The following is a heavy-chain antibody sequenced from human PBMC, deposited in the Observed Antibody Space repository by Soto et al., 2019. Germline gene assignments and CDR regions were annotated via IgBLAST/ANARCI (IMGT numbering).Heavy chain of an antibody. CDR3: AKTSPYSSSYYYDS. CDR2: ISFDGSNK. D-gene: IGHD6-6*01. V-gene: IGHV3-30*18. J-gene: IGHJ4*01. Sequence: GGSLRLSCAASGFTFSTYGMHWVRQAPGKGPEWVALISFDGSNKYYADSVRGRFTISRDNSENTLYLQMNSLRAEDTAVYYCAKTSPYSSSYYYDSWGHGTLVTVSS. CDR1: GFTFSTYG.